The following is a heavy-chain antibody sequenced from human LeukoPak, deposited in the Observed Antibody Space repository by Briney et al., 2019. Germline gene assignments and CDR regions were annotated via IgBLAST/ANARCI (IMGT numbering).Heavy chain of an antibody. CDR2: KNPNSGNT. D-gene: IGHD6-13*01. V-gene: IGHV1-8*01. J-gene: IGHJ5*02. CDR3: ARGRDSSSWYASLNWFDP. Sequence: ASVKVSCKASGYTFTSYVINWVRQATGQGLEWMGWKNPNSGNTGYAQKFQGRVTMTRNTSISTAYMELSSLRSEDTAVYYCARGRDSSSWYASLNWFDPWGQGTLVTVSS. CDR1: GYTFTSYV.